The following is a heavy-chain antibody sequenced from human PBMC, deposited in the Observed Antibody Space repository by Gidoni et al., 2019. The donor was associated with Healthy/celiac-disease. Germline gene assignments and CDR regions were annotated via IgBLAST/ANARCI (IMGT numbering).Heavy chain of an antibody. V-gene: IGHV4-34*01. J-gene: IGHJ5*02. CDR2: INHSGST. CDR1: GGSFSGYY. Sequence: QVQLQQWGAGLLKPSETLSLTCAFYGGSFSGYYWSWIRQPPGKGLEWIGEINHSGSTNYNPSLKSRVTISVDTSKNQFSLKLSSVTAADTAVYYCARGREFDPWGQGTLVTVSS. CDR3: ARGREFDP.